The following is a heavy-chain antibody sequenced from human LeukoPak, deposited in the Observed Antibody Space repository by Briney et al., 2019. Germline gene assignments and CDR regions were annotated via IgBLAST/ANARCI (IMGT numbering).Heavy chain of an antibody. D-gene: IGHD3-22*01. Sequence: SETLSLTCTVSGVSISSYYWSWIRQPPGKGLEWIGYIYYSGSTNYNPSLKSRVTISVDTSKNQFSLKLSSVTAADTAVYYCARGPPAGHYYYDSSGYLDYWGQGTLVTVSS. CDR1: GVSISSYY. CDR3: ARGPPAGHYYYDSSGYLDY. CDR2: IYYSGST. J-gene: IGHJ4*02. V-gene: IGHV4-59*08.